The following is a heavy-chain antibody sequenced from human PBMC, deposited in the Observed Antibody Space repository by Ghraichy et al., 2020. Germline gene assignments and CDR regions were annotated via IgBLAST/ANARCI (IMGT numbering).Heavy chain of an antibody. CDR2: IIPIFGTA. V-gene: IGHV1-69*06. D-gene: IGHD3-10*01. CDR1: GGTFSSYA. J-gene: IGHJ6*02. CDR3: ARGSPKGSGSYAPIHALRSDYSYYGMDF. Sequence: SVKVSCKASGGTFSSYAISWVRQAPGQGLEWMGGIIPIFGTANYAQKFQGRVTITADKSTSTAYMELSSLRSEDTAVYYCARGSPKGSGSYAPIHALRSDYSYYGMDFWGQGTMVTVSS.